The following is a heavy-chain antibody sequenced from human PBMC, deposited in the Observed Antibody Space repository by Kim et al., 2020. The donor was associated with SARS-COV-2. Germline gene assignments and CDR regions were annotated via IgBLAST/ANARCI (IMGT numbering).Heavy chain of an antibody. V-gene: IGHV3-7*03. J-gene: IGHJ4*02. CDR1: GVSFNNYW. Sequence: GGSLRLSCAASGVSFNNYWMGWVRQAPGKGLEWVAHIKEDGSEKYYVDSVKGRFTISRDNAKKSLYLQMNSLRAEDTAVYYCARDRGYCTGGSCYSIFDYWGQGTQVTVSS. D-gene: IGHD2-15*01. CDR3: ARDRGYCTGGSCYSIFDY. CDR2: IKEDGSEK.